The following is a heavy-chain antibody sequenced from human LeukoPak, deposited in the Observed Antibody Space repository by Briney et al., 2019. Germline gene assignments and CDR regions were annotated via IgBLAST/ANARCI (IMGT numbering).Heavy chain of an antibody. CDR1: GFTFSSYS. D-gene: IGHD2-15*01. V-gene: IGHV3-21*01. CDR2: ISSSSSSYI. CDR3: ARERGYCSGGSCYSGFDY. J-gene: IGHJ4*02. Sequence: GGSLRLSCAASGFTFSSYSMNWVRQAPGKGLEWVSSISSSSSSYIYYADSVKGRFTISRDNAKNSLYLQMNSLRAEDTAVYYCARERGYCSGGSCYSGFDYWGQGTLVTVSS.